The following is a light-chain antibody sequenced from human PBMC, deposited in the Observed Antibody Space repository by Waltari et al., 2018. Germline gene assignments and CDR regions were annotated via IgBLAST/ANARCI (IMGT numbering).Light chain of an antibody. CDR3: QQFHSLLT. J-gene: IGKJ4*01. CDR2: DAS. V-gene: IGKV1-33*01. CDR1: QDINNY. Sequence: DIQMTQSPSSLSASVGDSVTITCQASQDINNYLNWYQQKPGKAPKLLIYDASNLETGVPSRFSGSGAGTTFTFTISSLQPEDIATSYCQQFHSLLTFGGGTKVEIK.